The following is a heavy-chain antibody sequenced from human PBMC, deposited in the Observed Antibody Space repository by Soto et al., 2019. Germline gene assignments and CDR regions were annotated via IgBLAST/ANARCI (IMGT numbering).Heavy chain of an antibody. CDR3: ARVDYVDYVWYFEL. CDR2: IYSGGAT. D-gene: IGHD4-17*01. Sequence: EVQLVESGGGLIQPGGSLRLSCAASGFTVTNKYMTWVRQAPGKGLEWVSLIYSGGATSYADSVKGRFTISRDNSKDILYLQMNSLRAEDTAVYYCARVDYVDYVWYFELWGRGTLVTVSS. V-gene: IGHV3-53*01. CDR1: GFTVTNKY. J-gene: IGHJ2*01.